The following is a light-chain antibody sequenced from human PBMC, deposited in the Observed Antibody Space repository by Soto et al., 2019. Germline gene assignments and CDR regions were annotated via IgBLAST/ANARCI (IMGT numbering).Light chain of an antibody. V-gene: IGKV1-5*01. J-gene: IGKJ4*01. CDR1: PNIGSW. CDR2: DVS. CDR3: QQYNNLLT. Sequence: DIQLTQSPSTLSASVGDRVTITCRASPNIGSWLAWYQQKPGKAPNLLIYDVSSLESGVPSRFSGGGSGTEFTLTISSLQPDDFATYYCQQYNNLLTFGGGTQVEIK.